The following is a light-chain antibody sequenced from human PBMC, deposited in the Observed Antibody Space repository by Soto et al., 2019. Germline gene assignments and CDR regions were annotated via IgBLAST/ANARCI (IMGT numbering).Light chain of an antibody. V-gene: IGKV1-39*01. CDR3: QQSYSTLMVT. CDR1: QSISSY. J-gene: IGKJ4*01. CDR2: AAS. Sequence: DIQMTQSPSSLSASVGDRVTITCRASQSISSYLNWYQQKPGKAPKLMIYAASSFKSGVPSRFSGSGSGTDFTLTISSLQPEDFATYYCQQSYSTLMVTFGGGTKVEIK.